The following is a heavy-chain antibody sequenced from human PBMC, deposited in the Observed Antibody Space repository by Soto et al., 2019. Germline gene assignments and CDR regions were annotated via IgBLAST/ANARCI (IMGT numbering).Heavy chain of an antibody. CDR1: GDTFSNYA. V-gene: IGHV1-69*06. J-gene: IGHJ6*02. D-gene: IGHD3-10*01. Sequence: QVELVQSGIEVKNPGSSVMVSCKASGDTFSNYAINWVRQAPGQGLEWMGGIIPFYDKPNYAENFLGRVTISADKFTATAYLEVSSLRSEDTAVYFCARGYRELFFYAMDVWGRGTPVIVSS. CDR2: IIPFYDKP. CDR3: ARGYRELFFYAMDV.